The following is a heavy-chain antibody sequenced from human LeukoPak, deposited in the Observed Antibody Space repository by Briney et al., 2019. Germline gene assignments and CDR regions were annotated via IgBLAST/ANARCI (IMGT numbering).Heavy chain of an antibody. Sequence: ASVKVSCKASGYTFTGYYMHWVRQAPGQGLEWMGWINPNTGGTKYAQKFQDRVTMTRDTSISTAHLELSRLTSDDTAVYYCARDRYYFYHGMDVWGQGTTVTVSS. CDR3: ARDRYYFYHGMDV. D-gene: IGHD1-14*01. CDR2: INPNTGGT. J-gene: IGHJ6*02. V-gene: IGHV1-2*02. CDR1: GYTFTGYY.